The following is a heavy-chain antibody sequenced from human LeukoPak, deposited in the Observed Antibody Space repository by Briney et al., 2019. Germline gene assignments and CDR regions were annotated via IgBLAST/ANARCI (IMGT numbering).Heavy chain of an antibody. CDR3: ARQVISSDWYVDY. CDR2: IYYSGRT. CDR1: GGSISSSSYY. Sequence: PSETLSLTCTVSGGSISSSSYYWGWIRQPPGKGLEWIGSIYYSGRTYYNPSLRSRVTISVDTSKNQFSLKLSSATAADTAVYYCARQVISSDWYVDYWGQGTLVTVSS. J-gene: IGHJ4*02. V-gene: IGHV4-39*01. D-gene: IGHD6-19*01.